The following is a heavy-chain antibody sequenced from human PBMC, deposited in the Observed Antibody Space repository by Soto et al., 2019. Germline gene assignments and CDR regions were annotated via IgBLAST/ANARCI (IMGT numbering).Heavy chain of an antibody. D-gene: IGHD1-26*01. V-gene: IGHV4-39*01. Sequence: QLLASGPGLVKPSETLSLTCTVSGGSISSSSYYWGWIRQPPGKGLEWIGSIYYSGSTYYNPSLKSRVTISVDTSKNQFSLKLSSVTAADTAVYYCARRFEGAATPGFDPWGQGTLVTVSS. CDR3: ARRFEGAATPGFDP. CDR1: GGSISSSSYY. CDR2: IYYSGST. J-gene: IGHJ5*02.